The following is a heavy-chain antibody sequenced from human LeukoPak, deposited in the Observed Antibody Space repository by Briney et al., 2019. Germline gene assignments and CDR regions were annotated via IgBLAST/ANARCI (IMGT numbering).Heavy chain of an antibody. CDR2: ISYDGTNK. J-gene: IGHJ5*02. V-gene: IGHV3-30-3*01. CDR3: ARAQGKAVAGTGDWFDP. CDR1: GFTFTNYA. Sequence: GGSLRLSCAASGFTFTNYAMHCVRQAPGKGLEWVAVISYDGTNKYYADSVRGRFTISRDNTKNTLYLQMNSLRLEDTAVYYCARAQGKAVAGTGDWFDPWGQGTLVTVSS. D-gene: IGHD6-13*01.